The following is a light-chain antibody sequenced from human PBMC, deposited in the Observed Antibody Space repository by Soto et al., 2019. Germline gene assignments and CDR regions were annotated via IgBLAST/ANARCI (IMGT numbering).Light chain of an antibody. J-gene: IGKJ2*01. CDR3: QQSYGTPRT. CDR1: QTIRSD. CDR2: AAS. Sequence: DIQMTQSPSSLSASVGDRVTITCRASQTIRSDLNWYQQKPGKAPKLLIHAASGLQNGVPSRFSGSQSGTDFTLAISSLQPEEFATYFCQQSYGTPRTFGQGTKLEI. V-gene: IGKV1-39*01.